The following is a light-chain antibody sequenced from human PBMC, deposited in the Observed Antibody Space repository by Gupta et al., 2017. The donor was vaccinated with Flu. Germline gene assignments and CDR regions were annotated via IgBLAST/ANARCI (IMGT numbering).Light chain of an antibody. CDR3: SSYTSSSSVV. Sequence: QSALTQPASVSGSPGQSITISCTGTSSDVGGYNYVSCYQQHPGKAHKLRIYEVSNRPSGVASRFSGSKSGNTASLTISGLQAEDEADYYCSSYTSSSSVVFGGGTKLTVL. J-gene: IGLJ2*01. V-gene: IGLV2-14*01. CDR1: SSDVGGYNY. CDR2: EVS.